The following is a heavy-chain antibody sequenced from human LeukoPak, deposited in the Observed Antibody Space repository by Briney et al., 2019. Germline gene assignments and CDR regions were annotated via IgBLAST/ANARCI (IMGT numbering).Heavy chain of an antibody. CDR2: ISRSGSTK. V-gene: IGHV3-11*04. J-gene: IGHJ4*02. Sequence: GGSLRLSCASSGFTFSDYNMRWIRQAPGKGLEWVSSISRSGSTKYYADSVKGRFTISRDNAKNSLYLQMNSLRAEDSAVYYCARDLYSSSWYYFDYWGQGTLVTVSS. CDR1: GFTFSDYN. CDR3: ARDLYSSSWYYFDY. D-gene: IGHD6-13*01.